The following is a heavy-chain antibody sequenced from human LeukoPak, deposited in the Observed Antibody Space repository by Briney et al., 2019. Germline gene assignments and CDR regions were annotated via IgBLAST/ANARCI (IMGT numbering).Heavy chain of an antibody. CDR2: IEPHSGGT. CDR3: ARDPPGDSGLDC. J-gene: IGHJ4*02. CDR1: GYTFSDYH. Sequence: ASVKVSRKTSGYTFSDYHVHWVRQAPGQGLEWMAWIEPHSGGTDFAEKFHGRLTMTRDTSITTVYMEMTRLTSDDTAVYYCARDPPGDSGLDCWGQGTLVTVSS. D-gene: IGHD1-26*01. V-gene: IGHV1-2*02.